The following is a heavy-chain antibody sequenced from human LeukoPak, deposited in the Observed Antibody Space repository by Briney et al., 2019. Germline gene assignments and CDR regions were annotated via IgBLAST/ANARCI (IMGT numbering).Heavy chain of an antibody. J-gene: IGHJ4*02. V-gene: IGHV3-23*01. CDR2: ISGSGGST. D-gene: IGHD1-26*01. CDR1: GFTFSNYA. CDR3: EASLWELQNFDY. Sequence: GGSLRLSCAASGFTFSNYAMSWVRQAPGKGPEWVSAISGSGGSTYYADSVEGRFTISRDNSKNTLYLQMNSLRAEDTAVYFCEASLWELQNFDYWGQGTLVTVSS.